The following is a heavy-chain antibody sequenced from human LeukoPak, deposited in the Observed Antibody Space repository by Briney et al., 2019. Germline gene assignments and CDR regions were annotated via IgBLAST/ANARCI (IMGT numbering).Heavy chain of an antibody. CDR2: ISSSGSTI. CDR1: GFTFSSYE. CDR3: AMIAVAGKGDY. D-gene: IGHD6-19*01. Sequence: GGTLRLSCAASGFTFSSYEMNWVRQAPGKGLEWVSYISSSGSTIYYADSVKGRFTISRDNAKNSLYLQMNSLRAEDTAVYYCAMIAVAGKGDYWGQGTLVTVSS. J-gene: IGHJ4*02. V-gene: IGHV3-48*03.